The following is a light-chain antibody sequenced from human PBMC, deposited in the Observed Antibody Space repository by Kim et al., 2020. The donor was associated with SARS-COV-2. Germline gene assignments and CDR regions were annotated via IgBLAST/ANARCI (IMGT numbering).Light chain of an antibody. CDR3: QQYNNWPLT. CDR1: QSVSSN. J-gene: IGKJ4*01. Sequence: EIVMTQSPATLSVSPGERATLSCRASQSVSSNLAWYQQKPGQAPRLLIYGASTRATGIPARFSGSGSGTEFTLTISSLQSEDFAVYYCQQYNNWPLTFGGGTKLEL. CDR2: GAS. V-gene: IGKV3-15*01.